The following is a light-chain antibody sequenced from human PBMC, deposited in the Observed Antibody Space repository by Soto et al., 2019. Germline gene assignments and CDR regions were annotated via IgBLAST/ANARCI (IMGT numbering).Light chain of an antibody. Sequence: EIVLTQSPGTLSLSPGERATLSCRASQSVSSNYLAWYHQKPGQAPRLLIHGASRRAYGIPDRFSGSGSGRDFTLTISRLEPEDFAVYYCQQYGSSPLTFGGGTKVEIK. CDR1: QSVSSNY. J-gene: IGKJ4*01. CDR3: QQYGSSPLT. CDR2: GAS. V-gene: IGKV3-20*01.